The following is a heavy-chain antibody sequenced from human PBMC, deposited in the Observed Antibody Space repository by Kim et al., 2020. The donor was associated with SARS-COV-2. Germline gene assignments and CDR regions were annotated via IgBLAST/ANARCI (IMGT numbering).Heavy chain of an antibody. CDR1: GGSFSGYY. D-gene: IGHD1-26*01. J-gene: IGHJ2*01. Sequence: SETLSLTCAVYGGSFSGYYWSWICQPPGKGLEWIGEINHSGSTNYNPSLKSRVTISVDTSKNQFSLKLSSVTAADTAVYYCARGGLELRLYWYFDLWGRGTLVTVSS. V-gene: IGHV4-34*01. CDR3: ARGGLELRLYWYFDL. CDR2: INHSGST.